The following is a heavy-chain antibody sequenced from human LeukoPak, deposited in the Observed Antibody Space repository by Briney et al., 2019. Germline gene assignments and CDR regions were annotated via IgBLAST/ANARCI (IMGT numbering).Heavy chain of an antibody. CDR1: GGSISIGDYY. Sequence: SQTLSLTCTVYGGSISIGDYYWSWIRQPPGKGLEWIGYIYYSGSTYYNPSLKSRVTISVDTSKNQFSLKLSSVAAADTAVYYCARVPVGAPIDYYDSSGYLDYWGQGTLVTVSS. V-gene: IGHV4-30-4*01. D-gene: IGHD3-22*01. CDR3: ARVPVGAPIDYYDSSGYLDY. CDR2: IYYSGST. J-gene: IGHJ4*02.